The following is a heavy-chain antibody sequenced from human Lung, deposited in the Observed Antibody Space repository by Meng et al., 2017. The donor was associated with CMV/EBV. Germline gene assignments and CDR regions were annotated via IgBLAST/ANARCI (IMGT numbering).Heavy chain of an antibody. V-gene: IGHV3-13*01. D-gene: IGHD1-1*01. CDR1: GFTFSSNG. J-gene: IGHJ6*02. CDR3: AREGGRAGTPGSYYYGMDV. Sequence: SCAASGFTFSSNGMHWVRQTTGKGLEWVSAIGTAGDTYYPGSVKGRFTISRENAKNSFYLQMNSLRAEDTAVYYCAREGGRAGTPGSYYYGMDVXGQGXTVTVSS. CDR2: IGTAGDT.